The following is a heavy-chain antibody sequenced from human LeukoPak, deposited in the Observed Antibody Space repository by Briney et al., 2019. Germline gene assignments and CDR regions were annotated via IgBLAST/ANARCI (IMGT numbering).Heavy chain of an antibody. V-gene: IGHV1-18*01. J-gene: IGHJ5*02. CDR3: ARDPRIYSSSWNWDKWLDP. CDR1: GYTFTSYG. Sequence: ASVKVSCKASGYTFTSYGISWVRQAPGQGLEWMGWISAYNDNTNYAQKLQGRVTMTTDTSTSTAYMELRSLRSDDTAVYYCARDPRIYSSSWNWDKWLDPWGQGTLVTVSS. CDR2: ISAYNDNT. D-gene: IGHD6-13*01.